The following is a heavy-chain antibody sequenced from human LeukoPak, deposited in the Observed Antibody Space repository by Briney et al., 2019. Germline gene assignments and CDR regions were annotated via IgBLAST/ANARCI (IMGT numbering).Heavy chain of an antibody. CDR3: AKDRGIQLWTTGFDY. CDR1: GFTFSSYG. V-gene: IGHV3-30*18. J-gene: IGHJ4*02. Sequence: GGSLRLSCAASGFTFSSYGMHWVRQAPGKGLEWVAVISYDGSNKYYADSVKGRFTISRDNSKNTLYLQMNSLRAEDTAVYYCAKDRGIQLWTTGFDYWGQGTLVTVSS. CDR2: ISYDGSNK. D-gene: IGHD5-18*01.